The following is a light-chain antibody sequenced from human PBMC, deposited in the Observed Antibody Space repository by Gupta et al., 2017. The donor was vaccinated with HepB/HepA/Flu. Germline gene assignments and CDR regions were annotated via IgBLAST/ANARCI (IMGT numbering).Light chain of an antibody. V-gene: IGLV1-44*01. J-gene: IGLJ2*01. Sequence: QSVLPQRPSASGPPGQRATISCSGSSSNIGSNTVNWYQQHPGTAPKLLIYGNNQRPSGVPDRFSGSRSGTSASLAISGLQSEDEADYYCAAWDDSLNGVVFGGGTKLTVL. CDR1: SSNIGSNT. CDR2: GNN. CDR3: AAWDDSLNGVV.